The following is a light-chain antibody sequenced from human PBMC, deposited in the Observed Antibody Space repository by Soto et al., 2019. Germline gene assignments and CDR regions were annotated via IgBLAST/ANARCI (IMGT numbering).Light chain of an antibody. V-gene: IGKV1-39*01. CDR2: AAS. Sequence: DNQMPKSPSPVSASVGDGVTITCRASQSISSYLNWYQQKPGKAPKLLIYAASSLQSGVPSRFSGRGSGTDFTLAISSLQTEDFETYYCQQNYSNPLTVGGGTKVDIK. CDR1: QSISSY. J-gene: IGKJ4*01. CDR3: QQNYSNPLT.